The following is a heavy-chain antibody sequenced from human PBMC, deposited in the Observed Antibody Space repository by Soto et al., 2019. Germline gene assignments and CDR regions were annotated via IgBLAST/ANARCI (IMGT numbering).Heavy chain of an antibody. CDR2: ISAYNGNT. CDR1: GYTFIRYG. CDR3: ARAGGSIAENFDY. V-gene: IGHV1-18*01. D-gene: IGHD6-13*01. Sequence: GASGKVSWKASGYTFIRYGISWGRQAPGQRLEGMGWISAYNGNTNYAQKLQGRVTMTTDTSTSTAYMELRSLRSDDTAVYYCARAGGSIAENFDYWGQGTLVTVSS. J-gene: IGHJ4*02.